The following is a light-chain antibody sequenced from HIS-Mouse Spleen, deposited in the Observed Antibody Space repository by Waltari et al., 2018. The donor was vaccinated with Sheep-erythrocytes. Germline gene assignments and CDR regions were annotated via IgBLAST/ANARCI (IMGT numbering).Light chain of an antibody. V-gene: IGKV1-12*01. CDR3: QQANSYPYT. J-gene: IGKJ2*01. CDR1: QGINSW. CDR2: AAS. Sequence: DIQMTQSPSSVSASVGDRVTINCRPSQGINSWLAWYEQTPGKAPKLLIYAASSLQSGVPSRFSGSGSGTDFTLTISSLQPEDFATYYCQQANSYPYTFGQGTKLEIK.